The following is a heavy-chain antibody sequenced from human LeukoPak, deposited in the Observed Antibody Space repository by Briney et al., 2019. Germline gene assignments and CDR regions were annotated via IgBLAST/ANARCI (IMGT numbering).Heavy chain of an antibody. V-gene: IGHV3-30*02. CDR2: IRYDGSNK. CDR1: GFTFSSYG. Sequence: GGSLRLSCAASGFTFSSYGMHWVRQAPGKGLEWVAFIRYDGSNKYYADSVKGRFTISRDNSKNTLYLHMKSLRAEDTAVYYCAKELYGWYYDYWGQGTLVTVSS. J-gene: IGHJ4*02. CDR3: AKELYGWYYDY. D-gene: IGHD6-19*01.